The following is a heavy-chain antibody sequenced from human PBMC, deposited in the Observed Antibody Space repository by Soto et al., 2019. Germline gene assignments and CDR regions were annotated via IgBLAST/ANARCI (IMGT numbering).Heavy chain of an antibody. CDR2: TLYSGRT. J-gene: IGHJ5*02. V-gene: IGHV4-4*02. D-gene: IGHD3-10*01. CDR3: SGRVTDAPT. Sequence: QVQLQESGPGLVKPSGTLSLTCAVSGASISSGWWTWVRQPPGKGLEWIGETLYSGRTNYNSSLNSRVTISIDKSKKQFSLNLSSVTAADTAVYYCSGRVTDAPTWGQGTRVTVSS. CDR1: GASISSGW.